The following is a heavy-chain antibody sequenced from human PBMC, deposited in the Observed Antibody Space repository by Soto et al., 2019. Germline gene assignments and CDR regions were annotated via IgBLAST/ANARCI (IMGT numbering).Heavy chain of an antibody. Sequence: GGSLRLSCAASGFPFGDFGMHWLRQAPGKGLEWVAVISHDGSDKFYADSVKARFTISRDNSKNTLYLQMNSLRAEDTAVYYCAKDRGYTAMMTLSYWGQGTLVTVSS. CDR1: GFPFGDFG. D-gene: IGHD5-18*01. J-gene: IGHJ4*02. CDR2: ISHDGSDK. CDR3: AKDRGYTAMMTLSY. V-gene: IGHV3-30*18.